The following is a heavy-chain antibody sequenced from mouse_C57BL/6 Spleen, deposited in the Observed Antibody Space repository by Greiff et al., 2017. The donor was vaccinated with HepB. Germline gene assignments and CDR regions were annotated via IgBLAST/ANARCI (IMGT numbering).Heavy chain of an antibody. CDR2: IDPSDSET. V-gene: IGHV1-52*01. D-gene: IGHD2-5*01. Sequence: VQLKQPGAELVRPGSSVKLSCKASGYTFTSYWMHWVKQRPIQGLEWIGNIDPSDSETHYNQKFKDKATLTVDKSSSTAYMQLSSLTSEDSAVYYCARGGTYYSNYGYAMDYWGQGTSVTVSS. CDR3: ARGGTYYSNYGYAMDY. CDR1: GYTFTSYW. J-gene: IGHJ4*01.